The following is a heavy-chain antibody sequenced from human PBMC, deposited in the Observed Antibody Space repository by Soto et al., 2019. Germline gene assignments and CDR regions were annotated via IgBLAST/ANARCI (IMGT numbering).Heavy chain of an antibody. CDR3: ARDIQSVGPPANAAFQL. D-gene: IGHD4-4*01. CDR1: GFSFSDNL. Sequence: QVQLVQSGAEVRKPGASVNISCRASGFSFSDNLINWVRQAPGQSLEWMGWINPANGNTRYSQTFQGRVTISRHSSASMAYVEVIDLTAEDTAVYYVARDIQSVGPPANAAFQLWRQGTRVTVSS. CDR2: INPANGNT. J-gene: IGHJ3*01. V-gene: IGHV1-3*01.